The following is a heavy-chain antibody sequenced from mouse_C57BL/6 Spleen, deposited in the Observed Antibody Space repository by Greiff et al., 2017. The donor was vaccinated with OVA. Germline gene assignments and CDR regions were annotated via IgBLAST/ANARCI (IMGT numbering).Heavy chain of an antibody. D-gene: IGHD2-12*01. V-gene: IGHV5-4*01. CDR1: GFTFSSYA. Sequence: EVKLVESGGGLVKPGGSLKLSCAASGFTFSSYAMSWVRQTPEKRLEWVATISDGGSYTYYPDNVKGRFTISRDNAKNNLYLQMSHLKSEDTAMYYCARERDYSYYYFDYWGQGTTLTVSS. CDR3: ARERDYSYYYFDY. CDR2: ISDGGSYT. J-gene: IGHJ2*01.